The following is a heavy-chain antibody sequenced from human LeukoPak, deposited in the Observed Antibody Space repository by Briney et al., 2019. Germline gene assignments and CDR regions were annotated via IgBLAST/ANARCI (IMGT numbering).Heavy chain of an antibody. D-gene: IGHD3-22*01. J-gene: IGHJ4*02. V-gene: IGHV4-59*01. Sequence: PSETLSLTCTVSVASISRYFWSWIRQPPGKGLEWIGDIHYSGNTNYNPSLKRRVTISVDTSKNQFSLKLTSVTAADTAVYYCTRFYDRSGPHFDCWGQGTLVTVSS. CDR1: VASISRYF. CDR2: IHYSGNT. CDR3: TRFYDRSGPHFDC.